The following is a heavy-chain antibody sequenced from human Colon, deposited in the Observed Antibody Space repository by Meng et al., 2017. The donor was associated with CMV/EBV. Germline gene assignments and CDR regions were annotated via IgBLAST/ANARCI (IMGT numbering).Heavy chain of an antibody. CDR3: ARHVLGGGGDRGWFDP. CDR2: IYPGDSDT. V-gene: IGHV5-51*01. Sequence: GESLKISCKASGYKFTDYWIGWVRQMPGKGLEWMGIIYPGDSDTRYSPSFQGQVTISADKSISTAFLQWNSLKASDSAIYYCARHVLGGGGDRGWFDPWGQGTLVTVSS. CDR1: GYKFTDYW. D-gene: IGHD2-21*01. J-gene: IGHJ5*02.